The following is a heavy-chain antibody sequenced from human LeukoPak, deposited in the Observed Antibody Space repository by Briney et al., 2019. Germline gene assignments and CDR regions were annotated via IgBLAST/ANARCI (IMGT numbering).Heavy chain of an antibody. CDR2: INPSGGST. CDR3: ARDRGEKLANNWFDP. Sequence: ASVKVSCKASGYIFTSYYMHWVRQAPGQGLEWMGIINPSGGSTSYAQKFQGRVTMTRDTSTSTVSMELSSLRSEDTAVYYCARDRGEKLANNWFDPWGQGTLVTVSS. D-gene: IGHD6-13*01. J-gene: IGHJ5*02. CDR1: GYIFTSYY. V-gene: IGHV1-46*01.